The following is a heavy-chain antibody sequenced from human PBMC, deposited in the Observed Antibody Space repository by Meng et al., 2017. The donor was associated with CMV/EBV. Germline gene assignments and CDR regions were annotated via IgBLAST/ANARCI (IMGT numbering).Heavy chain of an antibody. CDR3: AKGTGLSGDYYYGMDV. J-gene: IGHJ6*02. D-gene: IGHD3-16*02. Sequence: SLKISRAASGFTFDDYAMHWGRRAPGKGLEWVSGISWNSGSIGYADSVKGRFTISRDNAKNSLYLQMNSLRAEDTALYYCAKGTGLSGDYYYGMDVWGQGTTVTVSS. CDR2: ISWNSGSI. CDR1: GFTFDDYA. V-gene: IGHV3-9*01.